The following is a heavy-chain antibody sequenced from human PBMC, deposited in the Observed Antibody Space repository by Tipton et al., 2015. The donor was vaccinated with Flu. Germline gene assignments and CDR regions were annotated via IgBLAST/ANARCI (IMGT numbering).Heavy chain of an antibody. Sequence: TLSLTCTVYGGSFSGYYWSWIRQSPGMGLEWIGEITQTGKINYNPSLESRVTLSQDTSRNQFSLNLNGVTAADTAVYYCARDPKWDDSGDYYYYYGMDVRGQGTPVTVSS. D-gene: IGHD3-22*01. CDR1: GGSFSGYY. V-gene: IGHV4-34*01. CDR2: ITQTGKI. CDR3: ARDPKWDDSGDYYYYYGMDV. J-gene: IGHJ6*02.